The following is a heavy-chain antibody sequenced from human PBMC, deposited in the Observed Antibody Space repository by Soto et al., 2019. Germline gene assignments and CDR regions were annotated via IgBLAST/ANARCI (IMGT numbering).Heavy chain of an antibody. J-gene: IGHJ4*02. V-gene: IGHV3-23*01. CDR1: VVTVSDFG. Sequence: GGSLRLSCEASVVTVSDFGMSWVRQSPGKGLEWVSTVNNDGVNTHYADSVEGRFTISRDNSKNTLYLQMGSLRAEDTAIYYCAKDAGNEESLFDYWGQATLVTVYS. CDR3: AKDAGNEESLFDY. CDR2: VNNDGVNT.